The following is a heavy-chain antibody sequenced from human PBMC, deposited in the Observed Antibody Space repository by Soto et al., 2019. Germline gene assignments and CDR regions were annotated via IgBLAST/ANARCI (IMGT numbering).Heavy chain of an antibody. V-gene: IGHV3-23*01. D-gene: IGHD3-22*01. J-gene: IGHJ5*02. CDR1: GFTFSSYA. CDR3: AKDRLLYDSSGPNWFDP. CDR2: ISGSGGST. Sequence: GWSLRLSCAASGFTFSSYAMSWVRQAPGKGLEGVSAISGSGGSTYYADSVKGRFTISRDNSKNTLYLQMNSLRAEDTAVYYCAKDRLLYDSSGPNWFDPWGQGALVTVSA.